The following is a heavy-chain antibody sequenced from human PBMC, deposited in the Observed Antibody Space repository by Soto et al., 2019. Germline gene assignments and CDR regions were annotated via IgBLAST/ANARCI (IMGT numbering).Heavy chain of an antibody. CDR2: IIPIFGTA. V-gene: IGHV1-69*13. Sequence: SVKVSCKASGGTFSSYAISWVRQAPGQGLEWMGGIIPIFGTANYAQKFKGRVTITADESTSTAYMELSSLGSEDTAVYYCASHFRLVYSSSYYYYGMDVWGQGTTVTVSS. CDR1: GGTFSSYA. J-gene: IGHJ6*02. D-gene: IGHD6-13*01. CDR3: ASHFRLVYSSSYYYYGMDV.